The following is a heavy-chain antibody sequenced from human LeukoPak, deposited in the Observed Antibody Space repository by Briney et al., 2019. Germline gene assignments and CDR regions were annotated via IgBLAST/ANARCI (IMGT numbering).Heavy chain of an antibody. CDR3: ASRAQIAAAGSFDY. CDR2: IHYSGST. J-gene: IGHJ4*02. D-gene: IGHD6-13*01. CDR1: GGSISSSSYY. V-gene: IGHV4-39*01. Sequence: SETLSLTCTVSGGSISSSSYYWGWIRQPPGKGLEWIGSIHYSGSTYYNPSLKSRVTISVDTSKNQFSLKLSSVTAADTAVYYCASRAQIAAAGSFDYWGQGTLVTVSS.